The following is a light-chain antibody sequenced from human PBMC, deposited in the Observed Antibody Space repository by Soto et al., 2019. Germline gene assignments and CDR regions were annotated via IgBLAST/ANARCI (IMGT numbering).Light chain of an antibody. CDR3: CSYTGSYTLKV. V-gene: IGLV2-11*01. Sequence: QSALTQPRSVSGSPGQSVTISCTGTSSDVGGYNYVSWYQQHPGKAPKLMIYDVTKRPSGVPDRFSGSKSGNTASLTISALQSEDEADYYCCSYTGSYTLKVFGGGTQLPVL. J-gene: IGLJ3*02. CDR2: DVT. CDR1: SSDVGGYNY.